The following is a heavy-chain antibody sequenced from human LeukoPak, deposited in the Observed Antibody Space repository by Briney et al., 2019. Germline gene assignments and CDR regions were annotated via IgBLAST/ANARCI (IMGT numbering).Heavy chain of an antibody. CDR2: ISYSGSAT. CDR1: GFTFSSYE. Sequence: PGGSLRLSCTASGFTFSSYEMNWVPQAPGKGPEWASYISYSGSATTYGDSVKGRFTIFRDNTKNSFYLQMDSLRAEDTAVYYCARRNWNLGGGFDVWGQGTTVTLPS. V-gene: IGHV3-48*03. J-gene: IGHJ6*02. D-gene: IGHD1-1*01. CDR3: ARRNWNLGGGFDV.